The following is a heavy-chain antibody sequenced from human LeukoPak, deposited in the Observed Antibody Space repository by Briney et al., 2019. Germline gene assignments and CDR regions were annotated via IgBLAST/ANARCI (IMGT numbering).Heavy chain of an antibody. CDR1: GFTFSSYG. Sequence: GGSLRLSCAASGFTFSSYGMHWVRQAPGKGLEWVAVIWYDGSNQYYADSVKGRFTISRDNYRDTLYLQMNSLRAEDTAVYYCARDSYSGYDSQPFDYWGQGTLVTVSS. J-gene: IGHJ4*02. CDR3: ARDSYSGYDSQPFDY. V-gene: IGHV3-33*01. CDR2: IWYDGSNQ. D-gene: IGHD5-12*01.